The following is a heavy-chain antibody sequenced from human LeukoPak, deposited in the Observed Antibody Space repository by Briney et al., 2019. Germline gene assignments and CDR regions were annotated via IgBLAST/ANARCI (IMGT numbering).Heavy chain of an antibody. V-gene: IGHV1-69*04. CDR3: ARGPDIVVVPAAPDTYYYYGMDV. Sequence: ASVKVSCTASGGTFSSYAISWVRQAPGQGLEWMGRIIPILGIANYAQKFQGRVTITADKSTSTAYMELSSLRSEDTAVYYCARGPDIVVVPAAPDTYYYYGMDVWGQGTTVTVSS. J-gene: IGHJ6*02. CDR1: GGTFSSYA. D-gene: IGHD2-2*01. CDR2: IIPILGIA.